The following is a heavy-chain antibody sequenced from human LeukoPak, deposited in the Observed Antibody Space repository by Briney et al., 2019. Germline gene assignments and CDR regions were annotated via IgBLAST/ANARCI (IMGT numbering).Heavy chain of an antibody. CDR2: ISYDGSNT. V-gene: IGHV3-30*14. CDR3: ARDHYYGSGSYYYGMDV. Sequence: GGSLRLSCAASGFTFSNYAMHWVRQAPGKGLEWVAVISYDGSNTYYADSVKGRFTISRDNSKNTLYLQMNSLRAEDTAVYYCARDHYYGSGSYYYGMDVWGQGTTVTVSS. D-gene: IGHD3-10*01. J-gene: IGHJ6*02. CDR1: GFTFSNYA.